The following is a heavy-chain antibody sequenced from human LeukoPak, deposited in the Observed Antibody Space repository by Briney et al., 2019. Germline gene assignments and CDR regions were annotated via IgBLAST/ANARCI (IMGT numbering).Heavy chain of an antibody. D-gene: IGHD3-16*01. J-gene: IGHJ5*02. CDR2: MNPNSGNT. V-gene: IGHV1-8*01. CDR1: GYTFTSYD. CDR3: ARAGSPALRRARRRDWFDP. Sequence: ASVKVSCKASGYTFTSYDINWVRQATGQGLEWMGWMNPNSGNTGYAQKFQGRVTMTRNTSISTAYMELSSLRSEDTAVYYCARAGSPALRRARRRDWFDPWGQGTLVTVSS.